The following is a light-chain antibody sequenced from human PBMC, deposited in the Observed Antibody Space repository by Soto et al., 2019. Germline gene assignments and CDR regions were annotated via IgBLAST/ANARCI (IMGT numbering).Light chain of an antibody. CDR3: QQRSNPIT. V-gene: IGKV3-11*01. J-gene: IGKJ5*01. CDR1: QSVSSY. Sequence: EIVLTQSPDTLSLSPWARATLSCMASQSVSSYLAWYQQKPGQAPRLLIYDASNRATGIPARFSGSGSGTDFTLTISSLEPEDFAVYYCQQRSNPITFGQGTRLEI. CDR2: DAS.